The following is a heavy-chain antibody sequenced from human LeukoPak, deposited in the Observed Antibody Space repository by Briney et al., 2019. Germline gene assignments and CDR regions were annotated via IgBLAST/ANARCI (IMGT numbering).Heavy chain of an antibody. CDR2: IYYSGGT. D-gene: IGHD1-26*01. V-gene: IGHV4-39*01. Sequence: PSETLSLTCTVSGGSISSSSYYWGWIRQPPGKGLEWIGNIYYSGGTYYNPSLRSRVTISVDTSKNQFSLKLNSVTAADTAEYYCARQGGSYYTPFDSWGQGTLVTVSS. J-gene: IGHJ4*02. CDR1: GGSISSSSYY. CDR3: ARQGGSYYTPFDS.